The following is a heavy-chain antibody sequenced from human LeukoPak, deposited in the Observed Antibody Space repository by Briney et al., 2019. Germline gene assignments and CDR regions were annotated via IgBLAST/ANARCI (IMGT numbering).Heavy chain of an antibody. CDR1: GGSFSGYY. Sequence: PSETLSLTCAVYGGSFSGYYWSWIRQPPGKGLEWIGEINHSGSTNYNPSLKSRVTISVDTSKSQFSLKLSSVTAAYTAVYYCARYDLCSSTSCYGGRYYFDYWGQGTLVTVSS. D-gene: IGHD2-2*01. CDR2: INHSGST. J-gene: IGHJ4*02. V-gene: IGHV4-34*01. CDR3: ARYDLCSSTSCYGGRYYFDY.